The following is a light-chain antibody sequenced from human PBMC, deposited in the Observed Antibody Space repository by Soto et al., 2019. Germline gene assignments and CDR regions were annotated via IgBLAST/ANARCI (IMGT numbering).Light chain of an antibody. CDR2: AAS. CDR1: QSISSY. Sequence: DLQMTQSPSSLSASVGDRVTITCRASQSISSYLNWYQQKPGEAPKLLIYAASSLQSGVPSRFSGSGSGTDFTLTISSLQPEDFATYYCQQSYSTPPYTFGQGTKLEIK. J-gene: IGKJ2*01. CDR3: QQSYSTPPYT. V-gene: IGKV1-39*01.